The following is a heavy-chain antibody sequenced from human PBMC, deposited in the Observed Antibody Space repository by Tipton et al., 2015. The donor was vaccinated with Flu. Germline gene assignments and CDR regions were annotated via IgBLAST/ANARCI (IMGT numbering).Heavy chain of an antibody. J-gene: IGHJ5*02. CDR2: INQGGSQR. V-gene: IGHV3-7*01. CDR1: GFTFSSYW. Sequence: QLVQSGGGLVQPGGSLRLSCAASGFTFSSYWMTWVRQAPGKGLEWVANINQGGSQRYYADSVKGRFTISRDNAKRSLYLQLDSLRAEDTGVYYCSISLNSWGQGTLVTVSS. CDR3: SISLNS.